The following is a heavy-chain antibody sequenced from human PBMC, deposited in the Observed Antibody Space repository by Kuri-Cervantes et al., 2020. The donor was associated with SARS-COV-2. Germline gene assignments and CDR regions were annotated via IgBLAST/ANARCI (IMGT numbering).Heavy chain of an antibody. J-gene: IGHJ6*02. CDR3: AKALAVAGNYGMDV. CDR2: ISYDGSNK. D-gene: IGHD6-19*01. V-gene: IGHV3-30*18. Sequence: LSLTCAASGFTFSGHWIHWVRQAPGKGLVWVAVISYDGSNKYYADSVKGRFTISRDNSKNTLYLQMNSLRAEDTAVYYCAKALAVAGNYGMDVWGQGTTVTVSS. CDR1: GFTFSGHW.